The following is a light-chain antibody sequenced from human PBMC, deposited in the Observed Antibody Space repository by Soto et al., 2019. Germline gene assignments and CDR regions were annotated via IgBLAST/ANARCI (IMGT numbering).Light chain of an antibody. V-gene: IGLV2-14*01. Sequence: ALTQPASVSGSPGQSITISCSRTSDDVGGYNYVSWYQQHPGKAPKLMISEVTDRPSGVSNRFSGSKSGNTASLTISGLQAEDEADYYCSSYTSSSSYVFGTGTKGTVL. J-gene: IGLJ1*01. CDR1: SDDVGGYNY. CDR2: EVT. CDR3: SSYTSSSSYV.